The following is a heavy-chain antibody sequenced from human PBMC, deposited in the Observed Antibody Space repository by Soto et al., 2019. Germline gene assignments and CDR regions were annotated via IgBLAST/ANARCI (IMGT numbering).Heavy chain of an antibody. J-gene: IGHJ5*02. V-gene: IGHV3-23*01. CDR1: GFTFSSYA. D-gene: IGHD2-15*01. Sequence: EVQLLESGGGLVQPGGSLRLSCAASGFTFSSYAMSWVRQAPGKGLEWVSAISGSGGSTYYADSVKGRFTISRDNSKTTPYLQMNSLSAEDTAVYYFAITGSVLLVAATQLGLGRFDPWGQGTLVTVSS. CDR3: AITGSVLLVAATQLGLGRFDP. CDR2: ISGSGGST.